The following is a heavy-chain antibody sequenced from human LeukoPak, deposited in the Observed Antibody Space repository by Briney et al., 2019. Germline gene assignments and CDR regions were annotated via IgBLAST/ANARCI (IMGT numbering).Heavy chain of an antibody. CDR2: INAGNGNT. CDR3: ARARRIANYVDYYYYMDV. J-gene: IGHJ6*03. D-gene: IGHD4/OR15-4a*01. CDR1: GYTFTSYA. Sequence: GASVKVSCKASGYTFTSYAMHWVRQAPGQRLEWMGWINAGNGNTKYSQKFQGRVTITRDTSASTAYMELSSLRSEDTAVYYCARARRIANYVDYYYYMDVWGKGTTVTVSS. V-gene: IGHV1-3*01.